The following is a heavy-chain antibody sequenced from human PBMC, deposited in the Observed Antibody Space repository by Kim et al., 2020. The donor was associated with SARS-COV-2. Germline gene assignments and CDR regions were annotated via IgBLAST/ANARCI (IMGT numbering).Heavy chain of an antibody. CDR1: GFTFSSYA. Sequence: GGSLRLSCAASGFTFSSYAMHWVRQAPGKGLEWVAVISYDGSNKYYADSVKGRFTISRDNSKNTLYLQMNSLRAEDTALYYCARAPSVAVAGGYWGQGTL. CDR3: ARAPSVAVAGGY. V-gene: IGHV3-30*04. D-gene: IGHD6-19*01. J-gene: IGHJ4*02. CDR2: ISYDGSNK.